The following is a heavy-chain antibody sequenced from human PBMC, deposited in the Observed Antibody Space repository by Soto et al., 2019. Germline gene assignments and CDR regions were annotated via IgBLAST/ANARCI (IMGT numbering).Heavy chain of an antibody. Sequence: SETLSLTCTVSGGSVTRGSYYWSWIRQPPGKGLEWIGYIYYGGSINYNPSLKSRMTISVDTSKNQFSLKLTSVTAADTAVYYCASSYCGGDCYYYYYYYMDVWGQGTTVTVSS. CDR2: IYYGGSI. CDR1: GGSVTRGSYY. CDR3: ASSYCGGDCYYYYYYYMDV. D-gene: IGHD2-21*02. V-gene: IGHV4-61*01. J-gene: IGHJ6*02.